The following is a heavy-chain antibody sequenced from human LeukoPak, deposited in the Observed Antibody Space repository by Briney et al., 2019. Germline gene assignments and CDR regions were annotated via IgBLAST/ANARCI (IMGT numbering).Heavy chain of an antibody. CDR3: AKDPGYNYGMDV. Sequence: PGGSLRLSCAASGFTFSSYWMHWVRQAPGKGLEWVSASGGGGGRTYYADSVKGRFTISRDNSKNTLYLQMNSLRAEDTAVYYCAKDPGYNYGMDVWGQGTTVTVSS. J-gene: IGHJ6*02. V-gene: IGHV3-NL1*01. CDR1: GFTFSSYW. CDR2: SGGGGGRT.